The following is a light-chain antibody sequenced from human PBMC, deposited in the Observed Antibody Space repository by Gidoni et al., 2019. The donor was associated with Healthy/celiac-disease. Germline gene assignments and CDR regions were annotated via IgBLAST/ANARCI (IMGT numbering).Light chain of an antibody. CDR3: HQSSSLPWT. Sequence: EIVLTQSPDFLSETPKEKVTITCRASQSIGSSLHWYQQKPDQSTKLLIKYASQSFSGVPSGFSGSGSGTDFTLTINSLEAEDAAKYYCHQSSSLPWTFGQGTKVEIK. V-gene: IGKV6-21*01. CDR1: QSIGSS. CDR2: YAS. J-gene: IGKJ1*01.